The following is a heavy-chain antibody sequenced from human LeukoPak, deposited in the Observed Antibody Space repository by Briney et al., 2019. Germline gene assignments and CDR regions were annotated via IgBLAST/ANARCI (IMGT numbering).Heavy chain of an antibody. D-gene: IGHD4/OR15-4a*01. V-gene: IGHV3-9*02. Sequence: SLRLSCAASGFTSSSYSMNWVRQAPGKGLEWVSGISWNSGSIGYADSVKGRFTISRDNAKNSLYLQMNSLRAEDTALYYCAKDTNAAIHYFDYWGQGTLVTVSS. CDR3: AKDTNAAIHYFDY. CDR1: GFTSSSYS. J-gene: IGHJ4*02. CDR2: ISWNSGSI.